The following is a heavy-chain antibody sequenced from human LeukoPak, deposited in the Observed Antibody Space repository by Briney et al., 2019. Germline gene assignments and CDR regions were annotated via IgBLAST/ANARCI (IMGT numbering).Heavy chain of an antibody. CDR2: ISYDGSNK. CDR3: ATMHHSSSWYGGPVDY. D-gene: IGHD6-13*01. CDR1: GSIFSSYG. J-gene: IGHJ4*02. V-gene: IGHV3-30*03. Sequence: GGSLRLSCAASGSIFSSYGMHWVRQAPGKGLEWVAVISYDGSNKNYADSVKGRFSISRDNSKNTLYLQMNSLRAEDTAVYYCATMHHSSSWYGGPVDYWGQGTLVTVSS.